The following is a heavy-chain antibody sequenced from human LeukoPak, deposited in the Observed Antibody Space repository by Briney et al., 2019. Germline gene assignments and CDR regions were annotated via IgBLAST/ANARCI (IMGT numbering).Heavy chain of an antibody. V-gene: IGHV1-2*02. J-gene: IGHJ1*01. D-gene: IGHD6-19*01. CDR2: INPNSGGT. CDR3: ASWDYSSGWYVAEPEYFQH. CDR1: GYTFTGYY. Sequence: ASVKVSCKASGYTFTGYYMHWVRQAPGQGLEWMGWINPNSGGTNYAQKFQGRVTMTRDTSISTAYMELSSLRSDDTAVYYCASWDYSSGWYVAEPEYFQHWGQGTLVTVSS.